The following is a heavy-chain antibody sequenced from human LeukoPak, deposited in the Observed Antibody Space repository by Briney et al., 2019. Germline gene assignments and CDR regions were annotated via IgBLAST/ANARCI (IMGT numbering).Heavy chain of an antibody. CDR1: GFTSSKFT. D-gene: IGHD2-15*01. CDR3: AREGYDVNYYMDV. CDR2: IRSSSNYL. Sequence: PGGSPRLSCAASGFTSSKFTMSWVRQTQEKGLEWVSSIRSSSNYLDYSESVKGRFTISTDNAKNSVYLQMNSLRVDDTAVYYCAREGYDVNYYMDVWGKGTTVTVSS. J-gene: IGHJ6*03. V-gene: IGHV3-21*01.